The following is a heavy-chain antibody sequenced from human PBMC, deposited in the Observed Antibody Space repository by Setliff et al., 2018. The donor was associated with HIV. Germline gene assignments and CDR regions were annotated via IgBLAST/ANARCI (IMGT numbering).Heavy chain of an antibody. V-gene: IGHV4-34*01. CDR3: ARDRMPMASWVPDK. J-gene: IGHJ4*02. CDR2: INHSGST. D-gene: IGHD2-2*01. CDR1: GGSFNGYS. Sequence: SETLSLTCAVYGGSFNGYSWTWIRQPPGKGLEWIGGINHSGSTNYNPSLKSRVTISVDTSKSQFSLRLNSVTATDTALYYCARDRMPMASWVPDKWGQGTLVTVSS.